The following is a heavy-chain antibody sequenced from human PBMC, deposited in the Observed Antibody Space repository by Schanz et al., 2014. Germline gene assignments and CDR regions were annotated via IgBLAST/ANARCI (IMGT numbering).Heavy chain of an antibody. CDR3: ARQFYDILTGYWFPYYFDY. CDR2: IYYSGST. CDR1: EFTFSSYK. D-gene: IGHD3-9*01. J-gene: IGHJ4*02. V-gene: IGHV4-39*01. Sequence: VQLVESGGGLVKPGGSLRLSCEASEFTFSSYKMNWVRQPPGKGLEWIESIYYSGSTYYNPSFKSRVTTSVDTSKNQFPLKLSSVTAADTAVYYCARQFYDILTGYWFPYYFDYWGQGTLVTVSS.